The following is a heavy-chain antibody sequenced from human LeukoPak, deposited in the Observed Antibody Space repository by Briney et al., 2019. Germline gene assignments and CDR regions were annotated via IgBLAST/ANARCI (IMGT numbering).Heavy chain of an antibody. D-gene: IGHD2-2*01. CDR1: GYTLTELS. J-gene: IGHJ3*02. Sequence: ASVKVSCKVSGYTLTELSMHWVRQAPGKGLEWMGGFDPEDGETIYAQKFQGRVTMTEDTSTDTAYMELSSLGSEDTAVYYCATEGQLLGAFDIWGQGTMVTVSS. V-gene: IGHV1-24*01. CDR2: FDPEDGET. CDR3: ATEGQLLGAFDI.